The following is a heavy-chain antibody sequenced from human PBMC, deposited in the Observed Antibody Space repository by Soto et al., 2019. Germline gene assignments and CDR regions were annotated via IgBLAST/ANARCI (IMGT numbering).Heavy chain of an antibody. CDR1: GGTFSSYA. J-gene: IGHJ4*02. CDR2: IIPIFGTA. CDR3: ARGGSGFLDSLDY. V-gene: IGHV1-69*13. Sequence: SVKVSCKASGGTFSSYAISWVRQAPGQGLEWMGGIIPIFGTANYAQKFQGRVTITADESTSTAYMELSSLRSEDTAVYYCARGGSGFLDSLDYWGQGTLVTVSS. D-gene: IGHD6-19*01.